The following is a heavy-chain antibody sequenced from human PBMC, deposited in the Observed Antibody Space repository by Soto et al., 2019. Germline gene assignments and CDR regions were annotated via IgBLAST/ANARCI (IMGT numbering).Heavy chain of an antibody. V-gene: IGHV4-59*01. CDR2: IYYSGST. D-gene: IGHD3-22*01. Sequence: PSETLSLTCTVSGGSISSYYWSWIRQPPGKGLEWIGYIYYSGSTNYNPSLKSRVTISVDTSKNQFSLKLSSVTAADTAVYYCARVRDSSGYYSPYYFDYWGQGTLVTVSS. J-gene: IGHJ4*02. CDR3: ARVRDSSGYYSPYYFDY. CDR1: GGSISSYY.